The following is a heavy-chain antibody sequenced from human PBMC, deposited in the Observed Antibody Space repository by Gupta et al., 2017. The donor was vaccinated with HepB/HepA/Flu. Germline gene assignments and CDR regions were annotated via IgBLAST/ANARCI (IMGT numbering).Heavy chain of an antibody. D-gene: IGHD3-16*02. CDR3: ARGISFIVD. Sequence: VQLVESGGRVVRPGGSLRLSCEASAFIFDDYGMTWVRQAPGKGPEGVCGVTKNGGATRCAESVKGRFAISRDNAEKSVHLQMNRLTAEDTALYYCARGISFIVDWGQGTLVTVSS. CDR2: VTKNGGAT. V-gene: IGHV3-20*04. CDR1: AFIFDDYG. J-gene: IGHJ4*02.